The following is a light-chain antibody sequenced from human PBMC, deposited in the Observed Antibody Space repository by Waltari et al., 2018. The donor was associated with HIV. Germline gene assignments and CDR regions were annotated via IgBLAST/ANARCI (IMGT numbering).Light chain of an antibody. CDR2: WAS. J-gene: IGKJ1*01. CDR3: QQYSSTWT. CDR1: QSVLHSSNNKNN. V-gene: IGKV4-1*01. Sequence: DIVMSQSPDSLAVSLGERATINCKSSQSVLHSSNNKNNLAWYQQRAGQPPKLLIYWASTRESGVPDRFSGSGSGTDFTLTISSLQAEDVAVYYCQQYSSTWTFGQGTKVEIK.